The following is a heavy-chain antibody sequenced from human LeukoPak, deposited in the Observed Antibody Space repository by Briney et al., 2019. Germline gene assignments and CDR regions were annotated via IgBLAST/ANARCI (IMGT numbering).Heavy chain of an antibody. J-gene: IGHJ6*03. CDR1: GFTFDDYG. D-gene: IGHD5-12*01. CDR3: ARDVSGRPHYYYYYMDV. Sequence: GGSLRLSCAASGFTFDDYGMSWVRQAPGKGLEWVSGINWNGGSTGYADSVKGRFTISRDNAKNSLYLQMNSLRAEDTALYYCARDVSGRPHYYYYYMDVWGKGTTVTVSS. V-gene: IGHV3-20*04. CDR2: INWNGGST.